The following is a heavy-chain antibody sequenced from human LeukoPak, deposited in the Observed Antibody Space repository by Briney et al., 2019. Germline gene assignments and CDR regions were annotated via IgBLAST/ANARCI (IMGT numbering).Heavy chain of an antibody. D-gene: IGHD5-18*01. J-gene: IGHJ4*02. CDR3: AKDIKLRGYSYGYVDY. Sequence: GGSLRLSCAASGFTFSSYAMHWVRQAPGKGLEWVAVISYDGSNKYYADSVKGRFTISRDNSKNTLYLQMNSLRAEDTAVYYCAKDIKLRGYSYGYVDYWGQGTLVTVSS. V-gene: IGHV3-30-3*01. CDR2: ISYDGSNK. CDR1: GFTFSSYA.